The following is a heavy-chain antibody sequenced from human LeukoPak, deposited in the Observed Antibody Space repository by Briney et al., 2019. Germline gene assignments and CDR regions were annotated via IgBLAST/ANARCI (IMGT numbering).Heavy chain of an antibody. J-gene: IGHJ4*02. CDR1: GFTFSSYA. D-gene: IGHD5-18*01. V-gene: IGHV3-23*01. Sequence: PGGSLRLSCAASGFTFSSYAMSWVRQAPGKGLEWVSAISGSGGSTNYADSVKGRFTMSRDNSKNTLYLQMNSLRAEDTAVYCCAKPPGYNYGSFDYWGQGTLVTVSS. CDR3: AKPPGYNYGSFDY. CDR2: ISGSGGST.